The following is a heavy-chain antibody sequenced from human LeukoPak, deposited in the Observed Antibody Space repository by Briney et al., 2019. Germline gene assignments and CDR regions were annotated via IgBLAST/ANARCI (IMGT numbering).Heavy chain of an antibody. V-gene: IGHV4-39*01. CDR2: IYYSGST. CDR1: GGSISSSSYY. D-gene: IGHD3-10*01. Sequence: SETLSLTCTVSGGSISSSSYYWGWTRQPPGKGLEWIGTIYYSGSTYYKPSLKSRVTISVDTPKNQFSLKLSSVTAADTAVYYCARLLGVIRGFRYMDVWGKGTTVTISS. J-gene: IGHJ6*03. CDR3: ARLLGVIRGFRYMDV.